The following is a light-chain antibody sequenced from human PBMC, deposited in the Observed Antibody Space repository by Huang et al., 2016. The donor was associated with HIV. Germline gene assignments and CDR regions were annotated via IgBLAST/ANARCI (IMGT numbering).Light chain of an antibody. CDR2: AAS. V-gene: IGKV1-39*01. Sequence: DMQMTQSPSSLSASGGDRVTITCRASQRISSNLNWYQHEPGKAPKLLIYAASTLQSGVPSRVSGSGSGTDFTLTINSLQPEDLATYYCQQSKITPWTFGQGTKVEIK. J-gene: IGKJ1*01. CDR3: QQSKITPWT. CDR1: QRISSN.